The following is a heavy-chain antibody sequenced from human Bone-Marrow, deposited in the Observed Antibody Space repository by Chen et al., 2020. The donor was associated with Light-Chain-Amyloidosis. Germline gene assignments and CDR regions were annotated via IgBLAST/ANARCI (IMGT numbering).Heavy chain of an antibody. V-gene: IGHV5-51*01. D-gene: IGHD5-12*01. CDR1: GYTFPNYW. CDR3: ARRRDGYNFDY. J-gene: IGHJ4*02. Sequence: EVQLEQSGPEVKKPGESLKISCKGSGYTFPNYWIGWVRQMPGKGLEWMGVTYPVDSDARYSPSFEGQVTISADKSIPTAYLQWRSLKASDTAMYYCARRRDGYNFDYWGQGTLVTVSS. CDR2: TYPVDSDA.